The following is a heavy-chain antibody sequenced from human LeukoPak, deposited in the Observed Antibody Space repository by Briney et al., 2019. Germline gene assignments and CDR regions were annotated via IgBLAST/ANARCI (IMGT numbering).Heavy chain of an antibody. D-gene: IGHD2-2*01. Sequence: ASVTVSCKTSGYTFTSYYMHWVRQAPGQGLEWMGIINPSGGSTSYAQKFQGRVTMSRDMSTSTVYMELSSLRSEDTAVYYCARDCSSASCVGRFDYWGQGTLVTVSS. CDR2: INPSGGST. J-gene: IGHJ4*02. CDR1: GYTFTSYY. V-gene: IGHV1-46*01. CDR3: ARDCSSASCVGRFDY.